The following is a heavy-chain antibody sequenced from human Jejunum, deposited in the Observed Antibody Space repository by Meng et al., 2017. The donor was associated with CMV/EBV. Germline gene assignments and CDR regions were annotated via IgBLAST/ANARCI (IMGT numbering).Heavy chain of an antibody. Sequence: QVQLVQSGAEVKKPGASVKVSCKASGYTFTSYAIHWVRQAPGQRLEWMGWINGGSGKTKYSQKFQGRVTITRDTSASTAYMELSSLRSEDTAVYYCARDVVVPAALTVRIDYWGQGTLVTVS. CDR1: GYTFTSYA. D-gene: IGHD2-2*01. V-gene: IGHV1-3*01. CDR2: INGGSGKT. CDR3: ARDVVVPAALTVRIDY. J-gene: IGHJ4*02.